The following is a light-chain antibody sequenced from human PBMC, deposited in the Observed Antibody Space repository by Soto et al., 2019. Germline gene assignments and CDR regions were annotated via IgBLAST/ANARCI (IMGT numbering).Light chain of an antibody. V-gene: IGLV3-21*02. Sequence: SDVLTQPPTIPVAPAQTARITCGGNNIGSKTVHWYQQKAGQAPVLVVYDDSDRPSGIPERFSGSNSGNTATLTISRVEAGDEADYYCQVWDVSTVHYVFGTGTKVTVV. CDR1: NIGSKT. CDR2: DDS. J-gene: IGLJ1*01. CDR3: QVWDVSTVHYV.